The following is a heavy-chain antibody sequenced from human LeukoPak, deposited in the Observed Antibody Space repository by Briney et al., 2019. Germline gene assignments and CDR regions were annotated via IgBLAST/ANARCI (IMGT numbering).Heavy chain of an antibody. CDR3: ARGRTYDYGDYPDY. J-gene: IGHJ4*02. CDR2: IYSGGNT. V-gene: IGHV3-53*01. D-gene: IGHD4-17*01. CDR1: GFTVSGHY. Sequence: GGSLRLSCAASGFTVSGHYMSWVRQAPGKGLEWVSVIYSGGNTYYADSVKGRFTISRDNAKNTLSLQMNSLTAEDTAVYYCARGRTYDYGDYPDYWGQGTLVTVSS.